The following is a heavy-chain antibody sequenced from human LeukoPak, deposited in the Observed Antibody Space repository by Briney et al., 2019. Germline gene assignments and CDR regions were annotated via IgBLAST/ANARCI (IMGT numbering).Heavy chain of an antibody. CDR1: GFTFRDAA. J-gene: IGHJ4*02. CDR3: AKVKNAYSFDY. CDR2: ISSSGNNA. Sequence: GGSLRLSCAVSGFTFRDAAMTWVRQAPGKGLEWVSLISSSGNNAYYADSVKGRFTISRDNSKNTLSLQMNSLRVEDTAIYYCAKVKNAYSFDYWGQGTLVTVSS. D-gene: IGHD2/OR15-2a*01. V-gene: IGHV3-23*01.